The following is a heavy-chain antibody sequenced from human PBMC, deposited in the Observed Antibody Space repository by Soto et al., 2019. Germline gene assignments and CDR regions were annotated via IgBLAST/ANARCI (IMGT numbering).Heavy chain of an antibody. D-gene: IGHD3-22*01. J-gene: IGHJ4*02. CDR3: AKETRSGYYSIDYFDY. CDR1: GFTFSSYA. V-gene: IGHV3-23*01. Sequence: GGSLRLSCAASGFTFSSYAMSWVRQAPGKGLEWVSAISGSGGSTYYADSVKGRFTISRDNSKNTLYLQMNSLRAEDTAVYYCAKETRSGYYSIDYFDYWGQGTLVTVSS. CDR2: ISGSGGST.